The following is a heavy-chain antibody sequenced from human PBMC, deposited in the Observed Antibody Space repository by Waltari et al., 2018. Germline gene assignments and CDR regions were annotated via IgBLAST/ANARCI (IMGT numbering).Heavy chain of an antibody. J-gene: IGHJ4*02. CDR3: ALNWNLDY. D-gene: IGHD1-1*01. CDR2: IAASGGAT. Sequence: EVQLLESGGGLVQPGGSLRLSCAASGFTFGNYAMSWVRQAPGKGLEYVAAIAASGGATYYADAGKGRFTISRDNSKNTLFLQMNSLRAEDTAIYYCALNWNLDYWGQGTLATVSS. V-gene: IGHV3-23*01. CDR1: GFTFGNYA.